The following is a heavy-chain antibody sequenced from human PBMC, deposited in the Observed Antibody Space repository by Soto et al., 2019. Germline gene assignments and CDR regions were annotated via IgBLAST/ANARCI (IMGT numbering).Heavy chain of an antibody. D-gene: IGHD3-3*01. Sequence: ASVKVSCKASGYTFTSYGISWVRQAPGQGLEWMGWISAYNGNTNYAQKLQGRVTMTTDTSTSTAYMELRSLRSDDTAVYYCARVPPPLERFLEWFRAQALIEWGQGTLVTVSS. CDR3: ARVPPPLERFLEWFRAQALIE. CDR1: GYTFTSYG. CDR2: ISAYNGNT. J-gene: IGHJ4*02. V-gene: IGHV1-18*01.